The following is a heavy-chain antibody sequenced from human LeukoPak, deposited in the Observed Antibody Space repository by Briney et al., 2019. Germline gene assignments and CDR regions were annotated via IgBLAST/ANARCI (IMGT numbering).Heavy chain of an antibody. V-gene: IGHV3-30*18. D-gene: IGHD5-18*01. CDR2: ISYDESNT. J-gene: IGHJ4*02. CDR1: GFTFSNYG. CDR3: ANGTASDVDTADYFDY. Sequence: GGSLRLSCAASGFTFSNYGLHWVRQAPGKGLEWVAVISYDESNTYYADSVKGRFTISRDNSKNTLYLQMSSLRAEDTAVYYCANGTASDVDTADYFDYWGQGTLVTVSS.